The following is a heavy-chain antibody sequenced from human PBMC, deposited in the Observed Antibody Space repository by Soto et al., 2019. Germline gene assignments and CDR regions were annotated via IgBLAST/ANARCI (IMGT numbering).Heavy chain of an antibody. CDR2: ISYDGSNK. CDR1: GFTFSSYA. Sequence: GGSLRLSCAASGFTFSSYAMHWVRQAPGKGLEWVAVISYDGSNKYYADSVKGRFTISRDNSKNTLYLQTNSLRAEDTAVYYCARAGGDYNWGQGTLVTVSS. V-gene: IGHV3-30-3*01. J-gene: IGHJ4*02. CDR3: ARAGGDYN. D-gene: IGHD2-21*02.